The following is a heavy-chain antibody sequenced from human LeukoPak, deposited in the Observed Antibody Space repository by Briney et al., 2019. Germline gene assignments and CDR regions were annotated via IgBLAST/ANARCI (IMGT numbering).Heavy chain of an antibody. V-gene: IGHV3-49*04. CDR1: GFTFGDYA. J-gene: IGHJ4*02. Sequence: GESLKISCTASGFTFGDYAMSWVRQAPGKGLEWVGFIRSKAYGGTTEYAASVKGRFTISRDDSKSIAYLQMNSLKTEDTAVYYCTRDYGEIDYWGQGTLVTVYS. CDR2: IRSKAYGGTT. CDR3: TRDYGEIDY. D-gene: IGHD3-10*01.